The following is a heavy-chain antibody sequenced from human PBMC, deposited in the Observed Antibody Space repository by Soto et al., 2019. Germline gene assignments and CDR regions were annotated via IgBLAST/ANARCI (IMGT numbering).Heavy chain of an antibody. CDR1: GFSFTTDGMG. Sequence: QITLKESGPTLVKPTQTLTLTCTFSGFSFTTDGMGVGWIRQPPGKALEWLALIYWDDDKRYSPSLKSRLTITKEASRSQVVLTLTNMDPADTASYSCAHLYWAASGTRYYFDYWGQGTLVTVSS. D-gene: IGHD6-13*01. J-gene: IGHJ4*02. V-gene: IGHV2-5*02. CDR2: IYWDDDK. CDR3: AHLYWAASGTRYYFDY.